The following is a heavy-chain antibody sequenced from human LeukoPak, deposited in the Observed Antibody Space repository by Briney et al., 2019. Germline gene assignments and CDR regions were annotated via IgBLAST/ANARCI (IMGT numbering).Heavy chain of an antibody. D-gene: IGHD6-13*01. CDR2: ISSSSSYT. J-gene: IGHJ5*02. CDR1: GFTFSDYY. V-gene: IGHV3-11*06. Sequence: GGSLRLSCAASGFTFSDYYMSWIRQAPGEGREWVLYISSSSSYTNYADSVKGRFTISRDNAKNSLYLQMNSLRAEDTAVYYCARDGVAAAGTFWFDPWGQGTLVTVSS. CDR3: ARDGVAAAGTFWFDP.